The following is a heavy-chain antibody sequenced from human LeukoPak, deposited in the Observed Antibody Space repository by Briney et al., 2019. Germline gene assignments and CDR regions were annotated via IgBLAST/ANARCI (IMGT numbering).Heavy chain of an antibody. Sequence: PSETLSLTCTVSGGSISSYYWSWIRQPPGKGLEWIGYIYYSGSTNYNASLKSRFTISVATSKNQCSLKLSSVTAADTAVYYCARVPGDYYFDYWGQGTLVTVSS. J-gene: IGHJ4*02. CDR3: ARVPGDYYFDY. CDR2: IYYSGST. D-gene: IGHD7-27*01. V-gene: IGHV4-59*01. CDR1: GGSISSYY.